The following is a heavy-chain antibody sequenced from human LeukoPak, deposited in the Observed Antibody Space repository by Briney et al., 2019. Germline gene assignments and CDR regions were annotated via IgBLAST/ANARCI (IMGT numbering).Heavy chain of an antibody. V-gene: IGHV4-61*02. CDR2: IYTSGST. Sequence: PSETESLSCTVSGGSISSGSYYWSWIRQPAGKGLEWIGRIYTSGSTNYNPSLKSRVTISVDTSKNQFSLKLSSVTAADTAVYYCARDGGYFDYWGQGTLVTVSS. CDR1: GGSISSGSYY. J-gene: IGHJ4*02. D-gene: IGHD2-15*01. CDR3: ARDGGYFDY.